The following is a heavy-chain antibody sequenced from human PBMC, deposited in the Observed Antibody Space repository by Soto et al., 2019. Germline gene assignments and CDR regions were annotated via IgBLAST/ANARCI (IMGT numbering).Heavy chain of an antibody. V-gene: IGHV4-38-2*01. CDR3: ARVGPWVPYYYDSSPYTFENWFDP. D-gene: IGHD3-22*01. CDR2: IYHGGST. Sequence: SETLSLTCAVSGYSISSGYYWGWLRQPPGKGLEWIGNIYHGGSTYYNPSLNSRVTLSIDMTNNHVSLILNSVTAADTAVYYCARVGPWVPYYYDSSPYTFENWFDPWGQGTLVTVS. CDR1: GYSISSGYY. J-gene: IGHJ5*02.